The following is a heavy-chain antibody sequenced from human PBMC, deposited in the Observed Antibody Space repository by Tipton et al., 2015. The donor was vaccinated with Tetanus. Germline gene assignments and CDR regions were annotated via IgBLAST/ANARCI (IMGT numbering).Heavy chain of an antibody. D-gene: IGHD6-6*01. Sequence: EVQLVQSGADVKKPGESLKISCKASGYSFTSHWIGWVRQMPGKGLEWMGMIFPDDSDTRYSPSFQGHVTFSVDKSTSTVSLQWSSLKASDPAMYFCARMYSTSSPFDHWGQGTLVAVSS. CDR2: IFPDDSDT. CDR1: GYSFTSHW. V-gene: IGHV5-51*01. J-gene: IGHJ4*02. CDR3: ARMYSTSSPFDH.